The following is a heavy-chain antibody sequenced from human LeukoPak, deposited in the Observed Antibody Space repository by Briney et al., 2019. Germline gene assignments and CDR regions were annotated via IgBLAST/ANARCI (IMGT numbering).Heavy chain of an antibody. V-gene: IGHV7-4-1*02. Sequence: ASVKVSCKASGYTFTSYTMNWVRQAPGQGLGWVGWINTNTGKSTYAQGFTGRFVFSLDTSASTTYLQINSLKAEDTAVYYCARGGSEYAFWSVQRSNWFDPWGQGTLITVSS. CDR3: ARGGSEYAFWSVQRSNWFDP. J-gene: IGHJ5*02. CDR2: INTNTGKS. CDR1: GYTFTSYT. D-gene: IGHD3-3*01.